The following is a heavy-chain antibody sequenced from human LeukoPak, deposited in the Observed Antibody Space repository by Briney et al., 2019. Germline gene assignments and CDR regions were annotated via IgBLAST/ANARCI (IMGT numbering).Heavy chain of an antibody. CDR3: ATDSEGGNTPLDY. V-gene: IGHV1-24*01. D-gene: IGHD4-23*01. J-gene: IGHJ4*02. CDR1: GYTLTELS. Sequence: ASVKVSCEVSGYTLTELSIHWVRQAPGKGLEWMGGFDPEDAETIYAQKFQGRVSMTEDTSTDTAYMELSSLRSEDTAVYYCATDSEGGNTPLDYWGQGSLVTVSS. CDR2: FDPEDAET.